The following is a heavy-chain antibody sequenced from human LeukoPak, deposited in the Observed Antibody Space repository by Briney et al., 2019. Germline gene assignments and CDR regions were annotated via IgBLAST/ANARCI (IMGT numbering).Heavy chain of an antibody. CDR2: ISPNNGNT. V-gene: IGHV1-18*01. Sequence: ASVNVSCKASGYTFATSGISWVRQAPGQRLEWVGWISPNNGNTYYAQKVQGRVTMTTDTSTSTAYMELRSLRPDDTALYYCTRVRDSSNWWGAFDIWGQGTMVTVS. D-gene: IGHD6-13*01. J-gene: IGHJ3*02. CDR1: GYTFATSG. CDR3: TRVRDSSNWWGAFDI.